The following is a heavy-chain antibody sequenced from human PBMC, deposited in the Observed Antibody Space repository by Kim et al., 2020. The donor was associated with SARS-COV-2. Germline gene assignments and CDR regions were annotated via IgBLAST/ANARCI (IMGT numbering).Heavy chain of an antibody. V-gene: IGHV3-48*03. CDR1: GFTFSSYE. CDR3: AGYSGLPYYYYGMDV. CDR2: ISSSGSTI. Sequence: GGSLRLSCAASGFTFSSYEMNWVRQAPGKGLEWVSYISSSGSTIYYADSVKGRFTISRDNAKNSLYLQMNSLRAEDTAVYYCAGYSGLPYYYYGMDVWGQGTTVTVSS. J-gene: IGHJ6*02. D-gene: IGHD1-26*01.